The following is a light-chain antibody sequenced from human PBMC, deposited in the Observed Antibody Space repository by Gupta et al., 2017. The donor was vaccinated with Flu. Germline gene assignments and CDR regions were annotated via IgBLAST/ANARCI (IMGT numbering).Light chain of an antibody. CDR2: GAS. CDR3: QHYDWSLYT. J-gene: IGKJ2*01. V-gene: IGKV3-20*01. CDR1: QSVNSNY. Sequence: ASQSVNSNYLAWYPQKPGQAPRLLLSGASSRANGVPDRFSGSGSGTDFTLPIHRLEPEDFAVYSCQHYDWSLYTFGQGTILEI.